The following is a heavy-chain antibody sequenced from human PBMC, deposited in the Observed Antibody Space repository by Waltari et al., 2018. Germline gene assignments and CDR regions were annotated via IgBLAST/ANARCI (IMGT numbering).Heavy chain of an antibody. J-gene: IGHJ5*02. CDR1: GFTFSSYS. CDR2: ISSSSSYI. V-gene: IGHV3-21*01. Sequence: EVQLVESGGGLVKPGGSLRLSCAASGFTFSSYSMNWVGQAPGKGLEWVSSISSSSSYIYYADSVKGRFTISRDNAKNSLYLQMNSLRAEDTAVYYCAREGGYSSSNWFDPWGQGTLVTVSS. CDR3: AREGGYSSSNWFDP. D-gene: IGHD6-6*01.